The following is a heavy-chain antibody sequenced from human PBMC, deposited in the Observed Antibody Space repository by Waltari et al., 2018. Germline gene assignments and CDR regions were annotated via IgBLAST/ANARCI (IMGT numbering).Heavy chain of an antibody. CDR3: AGDLAAADY. Sequence: QVQLQESGPGLVKPSETLSLTCAVSGYSISSGYYWGWIRQPPGKGLEWIGSIYHSGSTDYNPSLKSRVTISVDTSKNQFSLKLSSVTAADTAVYYCAGDLAAADYWGQGTLVTVSS. V-gene: IGHV4-38-2*01. D-gene: IGHD6-13*01. CDR1: GYSISSGYY. CDR2: IYHSGST. J-gene: IGHJ4*02.